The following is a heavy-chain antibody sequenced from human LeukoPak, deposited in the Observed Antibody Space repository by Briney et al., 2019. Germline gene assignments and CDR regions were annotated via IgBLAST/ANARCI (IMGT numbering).Heavy chain of an antibody. Sequence: APVKVSCKASGYTFTSYGISWVRQAPGHGLEWMGWISSYNGNTNDAQKLQGRVTMTTDTPTSTAYTEMRSMRSDNAAVYYSGRVEGVRSGKFSDWFAGSGQPTLVSAPS. CDR1: GYTFTSYG. J-gene: IGHJ5*01. CDR2: ISSYNGNT. V-gene: IGHV1-18*01. CDR3: GRVEGVRSGKFSDWFAG. D-gene: IGHD3-10*01.